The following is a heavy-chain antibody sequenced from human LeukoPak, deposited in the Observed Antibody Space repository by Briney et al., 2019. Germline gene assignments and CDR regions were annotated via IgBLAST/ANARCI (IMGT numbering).Heavy chain of an antibody. J-gene: IGHJ6*02. D-gene: IGHD1-26*01. V-gene: IGHV4-61*01. CDR3: ARDGRVSPYYGMDV. CDR1: GGSISSGSYY. Sequence: SETLSLTCTVSGGSISSGSYYWSWIRQPPGKGLEWIGYIYYSGSTNYNPSLKSRVTISVDTSKNQFSLKLSSVTAADTAVYYCARDGRVSPYYGMDVWGQGTTVTVSS. CDR2: IYYSGST.